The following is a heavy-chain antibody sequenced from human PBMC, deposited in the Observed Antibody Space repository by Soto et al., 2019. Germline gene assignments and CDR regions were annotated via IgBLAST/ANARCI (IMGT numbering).Heavy chain of an antibody. CDR1: GGSFSGYY. CDR3: ARRAVILTGYYTGFDY. J-gene: IGHJ4*02. V-gene: IGHV4-34*01. D-gene: IGHD3-9*01. CDR2: INHSGST. Sequence: SETLSLTCAVYGGSFSGYYWSWIRQPPGKGLEWIGEINHSGSTNYNPSLKSRVTISVDTSKNQFSLKLSSVTAADTAVYYCARRAVILTGYYTGFDYWGQGTLVTVSS.